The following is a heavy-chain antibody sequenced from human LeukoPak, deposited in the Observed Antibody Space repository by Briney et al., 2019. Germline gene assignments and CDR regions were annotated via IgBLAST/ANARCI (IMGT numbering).Heavy chain of an antibody. D-gene: IGHD6-19*01. CDR1: GVSVTSSNYY. Sequence: SETLSLTCTVSGVSVTSSNYYWGWIRQTPGKGLEWIATIYFTGSTYFNSSLKSRLTMSIDTSKNQFSLRLTSVTVADTAVFYCAGMSVAGTFYFDPWGQGTLATVSS. CDR3: AGMSVAGTFYFDP. CDR2: IYFTGST. J-gene: IGHJ5*02. V-gene: IGHV4-39*07.